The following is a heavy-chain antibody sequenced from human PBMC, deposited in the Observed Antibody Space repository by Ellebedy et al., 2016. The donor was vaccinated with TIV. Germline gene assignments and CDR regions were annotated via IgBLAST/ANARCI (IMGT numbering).Heavy chain of an antibody. Sequence: GESLKISCAASGFTFSSNAMSWVRQAPGKGLEWVSAISGSGGNTYYKNSVKGRFTISRDNSKNTLYLEMNSLRAEDTAVYYCAKEVLVGVTPGVDYWGQGTLVTVSS. V-gene: IGHV3-23*01. CDR2: ISGSGGNT. D-gene: IGHD1-26*01. J-gene: IGHJ4*02. CDR1: GFTFSSNA. CDR3: AKEVLVGVTPGVDY.